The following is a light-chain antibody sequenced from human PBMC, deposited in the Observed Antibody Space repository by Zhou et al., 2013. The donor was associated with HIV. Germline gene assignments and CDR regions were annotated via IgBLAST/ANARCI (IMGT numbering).Light chain of an antibody. CDR3: QQRHNWPRIT. CDR1: QSVSSN. CDR2: GAS. Sequence: EIVMTQSPATLSVSPGERATLSCRASQSVSSNLAWYQQKPGQAPRLLIYGASTRATGIPARFSGRGSGTDFTLTISSLEPEDFAVYVCQQRHNWPRITFGQGTRLETK. J-gene: IGKJ5*01. V-gene: IGKV3D-15*01.